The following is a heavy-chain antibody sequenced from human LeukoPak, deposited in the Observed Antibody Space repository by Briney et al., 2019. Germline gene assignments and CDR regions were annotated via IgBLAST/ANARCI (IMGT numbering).Heavy chain of an antibody. D-gene: IGHD2/OR15-2a*01. Sequence: PSETLSLTCTVSGGSISSSSYYWGWIRQPPGKGLEWIGSIYYSGSTYYNPSLKSRVTMSLDTSRNQISLKLTSVTAADTAVYYCARGVFFRAHNWFDPWGQGTLVTVSS. CDR2: IYYSGST. CDR3: ARGVFFRAHNWFDP. V-gene: IGHV4-39*07. J-gene: IGHJ5*02. CDR1: GGSISSSSYY.